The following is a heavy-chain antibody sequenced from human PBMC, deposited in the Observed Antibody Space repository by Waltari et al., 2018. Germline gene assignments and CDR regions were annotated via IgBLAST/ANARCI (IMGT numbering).Heavy chain of an antibody. Sequence: QGQLVQSGAEVKKPGSSVKVSCKDSGGPFRSYAHIWLRQAPGQGLEWMGRIIPIFGTANYAQKFQGRVTITADKSTSTAYMELSSLRSEDTAVNYCAREIAAAGTRDDYWGQGTLVTVSS. D-gene: IGHD6-13*01. V-gene: IGHV1-69*08. CDR1: GGPFRSYA. J-gene: IGHJ4*02. CDR2: IIPIFGTA. CDR3: AREIAAAGTRDDY.